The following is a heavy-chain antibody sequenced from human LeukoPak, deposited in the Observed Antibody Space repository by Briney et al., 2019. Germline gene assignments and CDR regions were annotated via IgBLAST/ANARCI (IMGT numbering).Heavy chain of an antibody. CDR2: INPNSGGT. V-gene: IGHV1-2*02. D-gene: IGHD2-21*01. CDR1: GYTFTDYY. CDR3: AYVVGPIPS. Sequence: GASVKVSCKASGYTFTDYYMHWVRQAPGQGLEWVGWINPNSGGTIYAQKSQGRVTMTRDTSISTAYLELSGLKSDDTAVYYCAYVVGPIPSWGQGTLVTVSS. J-gene: IGHJ4*02.